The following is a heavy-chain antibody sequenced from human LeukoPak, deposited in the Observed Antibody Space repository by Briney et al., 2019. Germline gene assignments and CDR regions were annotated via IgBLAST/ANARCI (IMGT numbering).Heavy chain of an antibody. V-gene: IGHV3-23*01. J-gene: IGHJ4*02. CDR2: ISGSGGST. D-gene: IGHD2-2*01. Sequence: QTGGSLRLSCEAPGLTFRSYAMSWVRQAPGKGLEWVSAISGSGGSTYYADSVKGRFTISRDNSKNTLYLQMNSLRAEDTAVYYCAKDAPSIPPIVVVPSWGRGTLVTVSS. CDR1: GLTFRSYA. CDR3: AKDAPSIPPIVVVPS.